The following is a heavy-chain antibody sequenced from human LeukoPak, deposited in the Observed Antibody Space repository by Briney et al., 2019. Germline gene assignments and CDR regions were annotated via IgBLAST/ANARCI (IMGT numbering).Heavy chain of an antibody. CDR2: ISGSGSST. V-gene: IGHV3-23*01. Sequence: GGSLRLSCAASGFTFSSYAMSWVRQAPGKGLEWVSAISGSGSSTYYADSVKGRFTISRDNSKNTMYLQMNGLRSEDTAVYYCAKSYGDYLGYFDSWGQGTLVTVSS. J-gene: IGHJ4*02. CDR3: AKSYGDYLGYFDS. D-gene: IGHD4-17*01. CDR1: GFTFSSYA.